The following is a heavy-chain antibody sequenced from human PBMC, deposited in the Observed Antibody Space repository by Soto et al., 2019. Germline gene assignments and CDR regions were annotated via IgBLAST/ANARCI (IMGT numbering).Heavy chain of an antibody. Sequence: QVQLVESGGGVVQPGRSLRLSCAASGFTFSSYGMHWVRQAPGKGLEWVAVISYDGSNKYYADSVKGRFTISRDNSKNTLYLQMNSLRAEDTAVYYCAKDQGWSSGWYPEYFQHWGQGTLVTVSS. CDR2: ISYDGSNK. CDR3: AKDQGWSSGWYPEYFQH. V-gene: IGHV3-30*18. CDR1: GFTFSSYG. D-gene: IGHD6-19*01. J-gene: IGHJ1*01.